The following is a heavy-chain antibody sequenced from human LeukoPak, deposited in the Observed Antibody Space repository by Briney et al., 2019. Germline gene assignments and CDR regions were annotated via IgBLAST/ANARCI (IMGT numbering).Heavy chain of an antibody. CDR2: IYYSGST. CDR3: ARLRPIHEFDY. CDR1: GGSISSSSYY. V-gene: IGHV4-39*01. J-gene: IGHJ4*02. Sequence: PSETLSLTCTVSGGSISSSSYYWGWIRQPPGKGLEWIGSIYYSGSTYYNPSLKSRVTISVDTSKNQFSLKLSSVTAADTAVYYCARLRPIHEFDYWGQGTLVTVSS.